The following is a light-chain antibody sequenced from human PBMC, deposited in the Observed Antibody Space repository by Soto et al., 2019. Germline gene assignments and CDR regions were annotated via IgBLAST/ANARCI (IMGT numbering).Light chain of an antibody. CDR1: QSVSSY. CDR3: QQYGSSPMWT. J-gene: IGKJ1*01. V-gene: IGKV3-20*01. CDR2: GAS. Sequence: IGMSQSPATLSVSPGERATVSCSASQSVSSYLAWYQQKPGQAPRLLIYGASSRATGIPDRFSGSGSGTDFTLTISRLEPEEFAVYYCQQYGSSPMWTFGQGTKVDNK.